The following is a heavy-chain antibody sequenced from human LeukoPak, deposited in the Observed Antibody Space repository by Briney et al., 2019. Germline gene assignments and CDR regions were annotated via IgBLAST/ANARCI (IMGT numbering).Heavy chain of an antibody. CDR1: GYTFTSYY. D-gene: IGHD4-23*01. V-gene: IGHV1-46*01. Sequence: GASVKVSCKASGYTFTSYYMHWVRQPPGQGLEWMGIINTSGGSTTYAQKFQGRVSMTRDTSTSTVYLEVSILRSEDTAVYYCARSQGGNTLWFDPWGQGTLVTVSS. CDR2: INTSGGST. J-gene: IGHJ5*02. CDR3: ARSQGGNTLWFDP.